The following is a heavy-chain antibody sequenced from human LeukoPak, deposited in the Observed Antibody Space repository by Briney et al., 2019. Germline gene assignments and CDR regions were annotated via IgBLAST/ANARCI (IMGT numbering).Heavy chain of an antibody. V-gene: IGHV1-2*02. CDR3: AKGAGGFSYYNWFDP. CDR1: GYTFTEYY. Sequence: ASVKVSCKTSGYTFTEYYIHWVRQAPGHGLEWMGWVNPHSGGTNFAQSFRGRVTLTRDTSVTTAYMELNRLESDDTAIYYCAKGAGGFSYYNWFDPWGQGTLVTVSS. J-gene: IGHJ5*02. D-gene: IGHD5-18*01. CDR2: VNPHSGGT.